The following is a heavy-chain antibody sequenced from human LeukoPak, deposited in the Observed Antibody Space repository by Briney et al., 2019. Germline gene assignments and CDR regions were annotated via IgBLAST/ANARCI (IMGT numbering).Heavy chain of an antibody. CDR3: ARDRESGYDPDY. Sequence: EASVKVSCKASGYTFTSYGISWVRQAPGQGLEWMGWISAYNGNTNYAQKLQGRVTVTTDTSTGTAYMELRSLRSDDTAVYYCARDRESGYDPDYWGQGTLVTVSS. CDR2: ISAYNGNT. V-gene: IGHV1-18*01. CDR1: GYTFTSYG. D-gene: IGHD5-12*01. J-gene: IGHJ4*02.